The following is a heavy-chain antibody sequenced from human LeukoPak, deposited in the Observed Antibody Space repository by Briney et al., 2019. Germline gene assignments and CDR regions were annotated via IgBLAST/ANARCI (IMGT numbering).Heavy chain of an antibody. CDR1: GGSISSYY. J-gene: IGHJ3*02. CDR3: ARAPNAGGNGAFDI. Sequence: PSETLSLTCTVSGGSISSYYGSWIRQPPGKGLEWIGYIYYSGSTNYNPSLKSRVTISVDTSKNQFSLKLSSVTAADTAVYYCARAPNAGGNGAFDIWGQGTLVTVSS. V-gene: IGHV4-59*01. CDR2: IYYSGST. D-gene: IGHD4-23*01.